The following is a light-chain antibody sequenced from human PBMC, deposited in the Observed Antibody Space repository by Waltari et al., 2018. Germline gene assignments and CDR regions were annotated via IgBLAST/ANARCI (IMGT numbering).Light chain of an antibody. CDR2: DVT. V-gene: IGLV2-23*02. CDR3: CSYAGNFIWV. CDR1: NRDVGPYNL. Sequence: QSALTQPPSVSGSLGQSFTIPCTGTNRDVGPYNLVSWYQQHPGKAPKLLIFDVTARPSGVSNRFSGSKSGNTASLTISGLQAEDEADYYCCSYAGNFIWVFGGGTKLTVL. J-gene: IGLJ3*02.